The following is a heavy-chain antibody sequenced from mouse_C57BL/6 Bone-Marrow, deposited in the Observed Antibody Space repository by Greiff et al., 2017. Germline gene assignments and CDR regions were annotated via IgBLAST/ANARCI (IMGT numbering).Heavy chain of an antibody. CDR3: ARIDYDRYYYAMDY. V-gene: IGHV1-81*01. D-gene: IGHD2-4*01. Sequence: QVHVKQSGAELARPGASVKLSCKASGYTFTSYGISWVKQRTGQGLEWIGEIYPRSGNTYYNEKFKGKATLTADKSSSTAYMELRSLTSEDSAVYFCARIDYDRYYYAMDYWGQGTSVTVSS. J-gene: IGHJ4*01. CDR1: GYTFTSYG. CDR2: IYPRSGNT.